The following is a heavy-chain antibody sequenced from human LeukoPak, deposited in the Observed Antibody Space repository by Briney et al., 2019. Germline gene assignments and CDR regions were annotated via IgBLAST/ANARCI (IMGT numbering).Heavy chain of an antibody. V-gene: IGHV1-2*02. CDR3: ARDYDSSGSPHGWFDP. J-gene: IGHJ5*02. CDR1: GYTFTGYY. D-gene: IGHD3-22*01. CDR2: INPNSGGT. Sequence: ASVQVSCKASGYTFTGYYMHWVRQAPGKGLEWMGWINPNSGGTNYAQKFQGRVTMTRDTSISTAYMELSRLRSDDTAVYYCARDYDSSGSPHGWFDPWGQGTLVTVSS.